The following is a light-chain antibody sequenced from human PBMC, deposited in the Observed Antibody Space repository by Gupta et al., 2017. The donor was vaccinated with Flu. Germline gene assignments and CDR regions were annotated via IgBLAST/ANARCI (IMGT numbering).Light chain of an antibody. CDR1: GLRKHY. CDR2: SDT. CDR3: KSGDSTGNYPAV. J-gene: IGLJ2*01. Sequence: QTARITCSGDGLRKHYANWYQHKPGQAPVLVIYSDTERPSGIPERLSGSSSGNTATLTITGAQAEDEADYYCKSGDSTGNYPAVFGGGTKLTVL. V-gene: IGLV3-25*03.